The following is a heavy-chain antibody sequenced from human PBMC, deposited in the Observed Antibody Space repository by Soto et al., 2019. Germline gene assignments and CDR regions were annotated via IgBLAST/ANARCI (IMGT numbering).Heavy chain of an antibody. CDR1: GGSISSGGYY. CDR3: ARVIMITFGGVIVRYFDY. V-gene: IGHV4-30-4*01. J-gene: IGHJ4*02. D-gene: IGHD3-16*02. Sequence: SETLSLTCTVSGGSISSGGYYWSWIRQPPGKGLEWIGYIYYSGSTYYNPSLKSRVTISVDTSKNQFSLKLSSVTAADTAVYYCARVIMITFGGVIVRYFDYWGQGTLVTVSS. CDR2: IYYSGST.